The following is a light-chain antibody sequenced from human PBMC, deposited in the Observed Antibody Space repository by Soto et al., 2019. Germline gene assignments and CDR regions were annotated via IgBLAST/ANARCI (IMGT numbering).Light chain of an antibody. CDR1: SSDVGGYKY. J-gene: IGLJ1*01. CDR3: SSYAGINNLGV. CDR2: EVN. V-gene: IGLV2-8*01. Sequence: QSALTQPPSASGSPGQSVTISCTGTSSDVGGYKYVSWYQQHPGKAPKLMIFEVNKRHSGVPDRFSGSKSGNTASLTVSGLQADDEADYYCSSYAGINNLGVFGTGTKVTVL.